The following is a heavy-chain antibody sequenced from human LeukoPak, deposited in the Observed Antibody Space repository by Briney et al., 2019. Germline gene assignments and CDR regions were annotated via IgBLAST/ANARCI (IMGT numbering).Heavy chain of an antibody. Sequence: SETLSLTCTVSGGSISSYYWSWIRQPPGKGLEWIGSIYYSGSTYYNPSLKSRVTISVDTSKNQFSLKLSSVTAADTAVYYCATHPPYDILTGYPYYFDYWGQGTLVTVSS. J-gene: IGHJ4*02. D-gene: IGHD3-9*01. V-gene: IGHV4-59*05. CDR1: GGSISSYY. CDR3: ATHPPYDILTGYPYYFDY. CDR2: IYYSGST.